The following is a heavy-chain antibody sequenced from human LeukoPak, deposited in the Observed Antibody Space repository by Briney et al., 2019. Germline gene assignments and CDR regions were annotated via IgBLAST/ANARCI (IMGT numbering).Heavy chain of an antibody. D-gene: IGHD2-2*01. V-gene: IGHV3-30*02. CDR3: AKDRRRGIVVVPAAIDY. J-gene: IGHJ4*02. Sequence: GGSLSLSCAASGFTFSSYGMHWVRQAPGKGLEWVAFIRYDGSNKYYADSVKGRFTISRDNSKNTLYLQMNSLRAEDTAVYYCAKDRRRGIVVVPAAIDYWGQGTLVTVSS. CDR1: GFTFSSYG. CDR2: IRYDGSNK.